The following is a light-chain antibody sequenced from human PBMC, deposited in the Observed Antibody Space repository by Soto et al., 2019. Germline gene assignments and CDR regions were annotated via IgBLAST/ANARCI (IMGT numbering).Light chain of an antibody. CDR3: QQRYSTPRT. CDR2: AAS. CDR1: QSISSY. J-gene: IGKJ2*01. V-gene: IGKV1-39*01. Sequence: DIQMTQSPSSLSASVVARVTITCRASQSISSYLNWYQQKPGKAPKLLIYAASSLQSGVPSRFSGSGSGTHFTLTISSLQPEDFATYYCQQRYSTPRTFGQGTKLEIK.